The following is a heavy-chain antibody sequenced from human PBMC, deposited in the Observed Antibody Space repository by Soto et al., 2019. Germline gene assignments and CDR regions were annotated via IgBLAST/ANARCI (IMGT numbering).Heavy chain of an antibody. J-gene: IGHJ6*02. CDR3: ARHHWLLVYGMDV. Sequence: SETLSLTCAVSGGSISSTIYYWGWIRQPPGKGLEWIATIYNSGSTYYNPSLKGRVTISVDTSKKQFSLKLTSVTAADTAVYYCARHHWLLVYGMDVWGQGTTVTVSS. CDR1: GGSISSTIYY. V-gene: IGHV4-39*01. D-gene: IGHD3-9*01. CDR2: IYNSGST.